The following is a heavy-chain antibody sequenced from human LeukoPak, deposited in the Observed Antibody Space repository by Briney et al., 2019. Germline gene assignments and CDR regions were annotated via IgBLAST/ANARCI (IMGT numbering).Heavy chain of an antibody. J-gene: IGHJ4*02. Sequence: GESLKISCKGSGYSFTSYWIGWVRQMPGKGLEWMGIIYPGDSDTRYSPSFQGQVTISADKSISTAYLQWSSLKASDTATYYCARHTYDSSGYYYLIDYWGQGTLVTVSS. CDR2: IYPGDSDT. CDR3: ARHTYDSSGYYYLIDY. V-gene: IGHV5-51*01. CDR1: GYSFTSYW. D-gene: IGHD3-22*01.